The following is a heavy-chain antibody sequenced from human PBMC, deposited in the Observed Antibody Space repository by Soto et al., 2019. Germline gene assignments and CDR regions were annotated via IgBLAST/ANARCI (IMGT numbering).Heavy chain of an antibody. CDR2: ISGSGGST. J-gene: IGHJ4*02. V-gene: IGHV3-23*01. CDR1: GFTFSSYA. D-gene: IGHD5-12*01. Sequence: GGSLRLSCAASGFTFSSYAMSWVRQAPGKGPEWVSAISGSGGSTYYADSVKGRFTISRDNSKNTLYLQTNSLRAEDTAVYYCANHMVPYSGYDPMMTYYFDYWGQGTLVTVSS. CDR3: ANHMVPYSGYDPMMTYYFDY.